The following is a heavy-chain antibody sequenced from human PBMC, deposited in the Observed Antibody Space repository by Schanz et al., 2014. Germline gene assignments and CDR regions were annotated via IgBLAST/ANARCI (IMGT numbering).Heavy chain of an antibody. D-gene: IGHD4-17*01. CDR2: IKQDGSEK. J-gene: IGHJ4*02. CDR3: ARPRFDYGEVDY. V-gene: IGHV3-7*02. CDR1: GFTFSKYW. Sequence: EVQLLESGGGLVQPGGSLRLSCGGSGFTFSKYWMSWVRQAPGKGLEWVANIKQDGSEKYYVDAVKGRFTISRDNAKNSMYLHMKSLRGEDTAVYYCARPRFDYGEVDYWGQGTLVTVSS.